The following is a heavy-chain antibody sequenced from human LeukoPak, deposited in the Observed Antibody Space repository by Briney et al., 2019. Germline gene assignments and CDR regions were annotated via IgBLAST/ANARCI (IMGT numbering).Heavy chain of an antibody. CDR1: GYTFTSYY. CDR2: INPSGGST. D-gene: IGHD3-10*01. V-gene: IGHV1-46*01. J-gene: IGHJ4*02. Sequence: ASVKVSCKASGYTFTSYYMHWVRQAPGQGLEWIGIINPSGGSTSYAQKFQGRVTMTRDTSTSTVYVELSSLRSEDTAVYYCARDRLDHYYGSGSPNYYSDYWGQGTLVTVSS. CDR3: ARDRLDHYYGSGSPNYYSDY.